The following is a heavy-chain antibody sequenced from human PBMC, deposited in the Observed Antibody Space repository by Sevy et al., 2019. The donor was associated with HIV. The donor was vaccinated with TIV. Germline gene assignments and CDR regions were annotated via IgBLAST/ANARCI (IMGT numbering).Heavy chain of an antibody. V-gene: IGHV4-34*01. CDR2: INESGIT. CDR3: ARSPPFLVVAGAPGWFDP. J-gene: IGHJ5*02. Sequence: SETLSLTCAVHDGSFSGYYWNWIRQLPGKGLEWIGEINESGITYYNPSLKSRVTISVDTSKKQFSLKLNSVTAVDSAVYFCARSPPFLVVAGAPGWFDPWGQGTLVTVSS. CDR1: DGSFSGYY. D-gene: IGHD2-2*01.